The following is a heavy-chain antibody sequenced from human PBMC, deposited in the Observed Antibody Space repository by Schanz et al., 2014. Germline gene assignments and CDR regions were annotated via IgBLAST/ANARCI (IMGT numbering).Heavy chain of an antibody. CDR3: ARGRVVPAAPEFDY. CDR1: GGSISSHF. J-gene: IGHJ4*02. CDR2: IYYSGST. Sequence: QVQLQESGPGLVKPSEALSLTCTVSGGSISSHFWTWIRQPPGKGLEWIAYIYYSGSTTYNPSLKSRVTISVDTSKKQFSLNLSSVTAADTAVYYCARGRVVPAAPEFDYWGQGILVTVSS. D-gene: IGHD2-2*01. V-gene: IGHV4-59*11.